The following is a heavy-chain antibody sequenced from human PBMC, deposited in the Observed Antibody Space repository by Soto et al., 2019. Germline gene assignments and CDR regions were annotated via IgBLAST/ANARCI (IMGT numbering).Heavy chain of an antibody. Sequence: GGSLRLSCAASGFTFDDYAMHWVRQAPGKGLEWVSGISWNSGSIGYADSVKGRFTISRDNAKNSLYLQMNSLRAEDTALYYCAKGRSRVALDPFDYWGHGTLVTVSS. CDR2: ISWNSGSI. D-gene: IGHD2-2*03. CDR1: GFTFDDYA. J-gene: IGHJ4*01. V-gene: IGHV3-9*01. CDR3: AKGRSRVALDPFDY.